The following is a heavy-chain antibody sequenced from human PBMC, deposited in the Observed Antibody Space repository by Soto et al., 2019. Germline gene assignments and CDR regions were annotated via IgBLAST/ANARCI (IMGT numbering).Heavy chain of an antibody. J-gene: IGHJ3*01. D-gene: IGHD1-26*01. CDR1: GFTFTTFA. Sequence: QVHLVQSGAEVKKPGASVKISCKASGFTFTTFAIHWVRQAPGPGLEWMGWINAGNGNTRYSQNFRGGCSMCRDTSANTVYMDVSSRKSEDAAVFYCAGDMVGATKAFDLWGQGTMVTVS. CDR2: INAGNGNT. CDR3: AGDMVGATKAFDL. V-gene: IGHV1-3*01.